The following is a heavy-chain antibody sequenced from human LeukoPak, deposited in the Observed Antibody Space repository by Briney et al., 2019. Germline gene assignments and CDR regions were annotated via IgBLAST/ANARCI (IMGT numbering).Heavy chain of an antibody. CDR3: AKDSSSSNYYYGMDV. V-gene: IGHV3-21*01. CDR2: ISSSSSYI. Sequence: GGSLRLSCAASGFTFSSYRMNWVRQAPGKGLELVSSISSSSSYIYYADSVKGRFTISRDNAKNSLYLQMNSLRAEDTAVFYCAKDSSSSNYYYGMDVWGQGTTVTVSS. CDR1: GFTFSSYR. D-gene: IGHD6-6*01. J-gene: IGHJ6*02.